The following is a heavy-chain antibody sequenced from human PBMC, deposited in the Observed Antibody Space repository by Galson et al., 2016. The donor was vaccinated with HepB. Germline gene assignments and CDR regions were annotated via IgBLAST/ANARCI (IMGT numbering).Heavy chain of an antibody. Sequence: SLRLSCAASGFTFSSYAMSWVRQAPGKGLEWVSSISGSGDSAYYADSVKGRFTNSRDNSKNTLYLQMNSLRAEDTALYYCAKDSHRSGYGYWGQGTLVTVSA. D-gene: IGHD5-12*01. J-gene: IGHJ4*02. V-gene: IGHV3-23*01. CDR1: GFTFSSYA. CDR3: AKDSHRSGYGY. CDR2: ISGSGDSA.